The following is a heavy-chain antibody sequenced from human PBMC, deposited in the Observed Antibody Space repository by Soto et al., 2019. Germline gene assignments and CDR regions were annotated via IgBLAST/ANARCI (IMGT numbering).Heavy chain of an antibody. CDR1: GYTFTSYA. CDR3: ARGFPLWFDP. D-gene: IGHD3-3*01. CDR2: INAGNGNT. Sequence: QVQLVQSGPEEEKPGATVKVSCKASGYTFTSYAMDWVRQAPGQRLEWMGWINAGNGNTKYSQKFQGRVTITRDTSASTAYMELSSLRFEDTAVYYSARGFPLWFDPWGQGTLVTVSS. J-gene: IGHJ5*02. V-gene: IGHV1-3*05.